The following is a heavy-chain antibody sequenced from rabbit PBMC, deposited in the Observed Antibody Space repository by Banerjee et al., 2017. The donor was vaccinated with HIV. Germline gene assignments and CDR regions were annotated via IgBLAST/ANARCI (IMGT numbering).Heavy chain of an antibody. CDR1: GFSFSSSYW. J-gene: IGHJ4*01. Sequence: QEQLEESGGGLVKPGGTLTLTCTDSGFSFSSSYWISWVRQAPGKGLEWIACIYTGDGNTYYASWAKGRFTISKTSSTTVTLQMTSLTGADTATYFCARDLTNYYNLWGQGTLVTVS. CDR2: IYTGDGNT. V-gene: IGHV1S45*01. CDR3: ARDLTNYYNL. D-gene: IGHD1-1*01.